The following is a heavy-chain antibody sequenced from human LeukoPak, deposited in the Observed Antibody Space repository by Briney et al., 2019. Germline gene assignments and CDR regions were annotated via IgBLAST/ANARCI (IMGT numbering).Heavy chain of an antibody. CDR1: GYTFTGYY. Sequence: WASVKVSCKASGYTFTGYYMHWVRQAPGQGLEWMGWINPNSGGTNYAQKFQGRVTMTRDTPISTAYMELSRLRSDDTAVYYCAREGSSGYYLDYWGQGTLVTVSS. J-gene: IGHJ4*02. CDR3: AREGSSGYYLDY. V-gene: IGHV1-2*02. D-gene: IGHD3-22*01. CDR2: INPNSGGT.